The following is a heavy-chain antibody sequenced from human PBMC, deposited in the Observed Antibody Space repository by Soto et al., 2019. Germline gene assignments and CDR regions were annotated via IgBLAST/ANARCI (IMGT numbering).Heavy chain of an antibody. J-gene: IGHJ6*02. V-gene: IGHV3-30*18. D-gene: IGHD5-12*01. CDR2: ISYDGSNK. CDR3: AKEVYRVAFRGYDKGYYGMDV. Sequence: QVQLVESGGGVVQPGRSLRLSCAASGFTFSSYGMHWVRQAPGKGLEWVAVISYDGSNKYYADSVKGRFTISRDNSKNTLYLQMNSLRSEDTAVYYCAKEVYRVAFRGYDKGYYGMDVWGQGTTVTVSS. CDR1: GFTFSSYG.